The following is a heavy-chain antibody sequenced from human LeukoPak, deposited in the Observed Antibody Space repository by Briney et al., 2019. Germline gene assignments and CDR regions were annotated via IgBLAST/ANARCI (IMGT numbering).Heavy chain of an antibody. CDR3: AAPPRAGTTLFLY. V-gene: IGHV3-23*01. D-gene: IGHD1-1*01. CDR2: ISASGGSA. J-gene: IGHJ4*02. Sequence: GGSLRLSCAASGFTFSSYAMTWVRQAPGKGLEWVSGISASGGSASYADSVKGRFTISRDNSKNTLYLQINGLRAEDTAVYYCAAPPRAGTTLFLYWGQGARVTVSS. CDR1: GFTFSSYA.